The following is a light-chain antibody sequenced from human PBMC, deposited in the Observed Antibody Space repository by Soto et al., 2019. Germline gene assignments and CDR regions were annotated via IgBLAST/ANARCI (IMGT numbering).Light chain of an antibody. CDR2: GAS. Sequence: EIEMTQSPATLSLAPGERVTLSCRASESVSTNLAWYQQKAGQAPRLLIYGASTRATGIPARFSGSGSGTEFTLTISSLQPDDFATYYCQHYNSYSEAFGQGTKVDI. V-gene: IGKV3-15*01. CDR1: ESVSTN. J-gene: IGKJ1*01. CDR3: QHYNSYSEA.